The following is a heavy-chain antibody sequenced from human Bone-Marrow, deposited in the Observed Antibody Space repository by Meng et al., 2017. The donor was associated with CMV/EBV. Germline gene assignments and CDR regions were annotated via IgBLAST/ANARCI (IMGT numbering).Heavy chain of an antibody. J-gene: IGHJ4*02. V-gene: IGHV4-34*01. CDR2: INHSGST. CDR1: GGSFSGYY. Sequence: SETLSLTRAVYGGSFSGYYWSWIRQPPGKGLEWIGEINHSGSTNYNPSLKSRVTISVDTSKNQFSLKLSSVTAADTAVYYCARRWSTSCFDYWGQGTLVTVSS. CDR3: ARRWSTSCFDY. D-gene: IGHD2-2*01.